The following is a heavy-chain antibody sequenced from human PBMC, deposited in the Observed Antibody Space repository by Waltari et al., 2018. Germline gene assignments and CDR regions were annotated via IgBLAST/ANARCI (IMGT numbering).Heavy chain of an antibody. CDR2: INKDGSGT. CDR3: ARAISSGWWFDY. CDR1: GFTFSSYW. J-gene: IGHJ4*02. Sequence: EVQLVESGGGLVQPGGSLRLSCAASGFTFSSYWIHWVRQAPGKGLVWVSRINKDGSGTSYADSVKGRFTISRDNAKNTLYLQMNSLRAEDTAVYYCARAISSGWWFDYWGQGTLVTVSS. V-gene: IGHV3-74*01. D-gene: IGHD6-19*01.